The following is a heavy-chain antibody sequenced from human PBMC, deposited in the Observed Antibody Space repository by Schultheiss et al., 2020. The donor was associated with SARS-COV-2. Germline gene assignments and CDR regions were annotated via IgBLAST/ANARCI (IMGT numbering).Heavy chain of an antibody. CDR2: INHSGST. Sequence: GSLRLSCAASGFTVSSNYMSWIRQPPGKGLEWIGEINHSGSTNYNPSLKSRVTISVDTSKNQFSLKLSSVTAADTAVYYCARGATSSSWYRLDYWGQGTLVTVSS. D-gene: IGHD6-13*01. J-gene: IGHJ4*02. CDR3: ARGATSSSWYRLDY. CDR1: GFTVSSNY. V-gene: IGHV4-34*01.